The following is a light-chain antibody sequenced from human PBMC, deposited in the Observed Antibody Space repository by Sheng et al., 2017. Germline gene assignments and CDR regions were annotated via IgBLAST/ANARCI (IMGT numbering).Light chain of an antibody. V-gene: IGLV3-1*01. CDR2: QDT. Sequence: SYEMTQPPSVSVSPGQTASITCSGDKLGNKYVSWYHQKAGQSPVLVLYQDTKRPSGIPERFSGSNSGSTATLTISGTQAMDEAVYYCQAWDSSSVIFGGGTKLTVL. J-gene: IGLJ2*01. CDR3: QAWDSSSVI. CDR1: KLGNKY.